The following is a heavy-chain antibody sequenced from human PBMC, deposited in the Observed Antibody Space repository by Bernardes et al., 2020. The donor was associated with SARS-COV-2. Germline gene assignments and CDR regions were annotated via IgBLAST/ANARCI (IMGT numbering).Heavy chain of an antibody. CDR3: ATDYAVRGVIIFSY. D-gene: IGHD3-10*01. J-gene: IGHJ4*02. CDR2: FDPEDGET. CDR1: GYTLTELS. Sequence: ASVKVSCMVSGYTLTELSMHWVRQAPGKGLEWMGGFDPEDGETIYAQKFQGRVTMTEDTSTDTAYMELSSLRSEDTSVYYCATDYAVRGVIIFSYWCQGTLVTVYS. V-gene: IGHV1-24*01.